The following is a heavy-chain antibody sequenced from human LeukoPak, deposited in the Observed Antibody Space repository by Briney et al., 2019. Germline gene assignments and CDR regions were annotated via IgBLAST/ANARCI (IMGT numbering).Heavy chain of an antibody. CDR1: GLTVSSNY. J-gene: IGHJ4*02. CDR2: IYSGGST. V-gene: IGHV3-66*01. CDR3: AKTRFLGWGSYYNESFDY. Sequence: GGSLRLSCAASGLTVSSNYMSWVRQAPGKGLEWVSVIYSGGSTYYADSVKGRFTISRDNSKNTLYLQMNSLRAEDTAVYYCAKTRFLGWGSYYNESFDYWAQGPLVTVSS. D-gene: IGHD3-10*01.